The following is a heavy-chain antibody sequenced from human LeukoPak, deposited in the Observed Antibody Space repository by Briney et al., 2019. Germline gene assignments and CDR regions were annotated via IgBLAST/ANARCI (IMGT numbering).Heavy chain of an antibody. CDR2: IYYSGST. CDR3: ARAAYDSSGYYYVADY. CDR1: GGSISSYY. J-gene: IGHJ4*02. V-gene: IGHV4-59*12. Sequence: SETLSLTCTVSGGSISSYYWSWIRQPPGKGLGWIGYIYYSGSTNYNPSLKSRVTISVDTSKNQFSLKLSSVTAADTAVYYCARAAYDSSGYYYVADYWGQGTLVTVSS. D-gene: IGHD3-22*01.